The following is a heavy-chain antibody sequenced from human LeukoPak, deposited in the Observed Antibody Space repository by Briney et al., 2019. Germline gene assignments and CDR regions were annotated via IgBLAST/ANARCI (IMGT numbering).Heavy chain of an antibody. J-gene: IGHJ4*02. Sequence: GGSLRLSCAASGFTFSSYWMHWVRQAPGKGLVWVSRINSDGSSTIYADSVEGRFTISRDNDKNTLYLQMNSLRAEDTAVYYCARDLSTTHKLEDYWGQGTLVTVSS. V-gene: IGHV3-74*01. CDR2: INSDGSST. CDR1: GFTFSSYW. D-gene: IGHD1/OR15-1a*01. CDR3: ARDLSTTHKLEDY.